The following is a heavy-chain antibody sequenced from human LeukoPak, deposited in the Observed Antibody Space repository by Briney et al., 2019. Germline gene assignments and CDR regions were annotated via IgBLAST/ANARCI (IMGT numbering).Heavy chain of an antibody. D-gene: IGHD2-15*01. V-gene: IGHV3-23*01. CDR1: GFTFSSYA. J-gene: IGHJ6*02. Sequence: GGSLRLSCATSGFTFSSYAMSWVRQAPGKGLEWVSAISGSGGSTYYADSVKGRFTISRDNSKNTLYLQMNSLRAEDTAVYYCAKDPRYCSGGSCYYGMDVWGQGTTVTVSS. CDR2: ISGSGGST. CDR3: AKDPRYCSGGSCYYGMDV.